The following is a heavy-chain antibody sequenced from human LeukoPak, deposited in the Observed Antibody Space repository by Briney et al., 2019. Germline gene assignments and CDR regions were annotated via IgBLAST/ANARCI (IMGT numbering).Heavy chain of an antibody. D-gene: IGHD6-19*01. CDR3: AKVRAPSGWFNSDY. CDR2: ISHDGSNK. Sequence: GGSLRLSCAASEITFSSYGMHWVRQAPGKGLEWVAVISHDGSNKYYADSVKGRFTISRDNSKKTLYLQMNSLRTEDTAVYYCAKVRAPSGWFNSDYWGQGTLVTVSS. V-gene: IGHV3-30*18. CDR1: EITFSSYG. J-gene: IGHJ4*02.